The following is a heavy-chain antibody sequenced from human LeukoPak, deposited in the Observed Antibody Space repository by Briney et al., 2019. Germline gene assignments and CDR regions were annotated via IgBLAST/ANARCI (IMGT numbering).Heavy chain of an antibody. CDR2: NGGSRDKT. V-gene: IGHV3-23*01. D-gene: IGHD6-19*01. Sequence: PGGSLRLSCAVSGFSFNRNAVSWVRQAPGRGLEWVSTNGGSRDKTFYADSVKGRFTISRDNSKNMVHLQMNSLTGEDTALYYCVRRGGASRGWGDQDFWGQGALVSLSS. CDR1: GFSFNRNA. J-gene: IGHJ4*02. CDR3: VRRGGASRGWGDQDF.